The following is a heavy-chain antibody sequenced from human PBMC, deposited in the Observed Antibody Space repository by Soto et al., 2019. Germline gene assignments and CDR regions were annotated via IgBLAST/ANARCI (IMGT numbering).Heavy chain of an antibody. D-gene: IGHD3-10*01. CDR2: ISYDGSNK. Sequence: GGSLRLSCAASGFTFSSYGMHWVRQAPGKGLEWVAVISYDGSNKYYADSVKGRFTISRDNSKNTLYLQMNSLRTEDTAVYYCVKDVGTLPNVVNYTFDIWGQGTKVTV. V-gene: IGHV3-30*18. CDR1: GFTFSSYG. CDR3: VKDVGTLPNVVNYTFDI. J-gene: IGHJ3*02.